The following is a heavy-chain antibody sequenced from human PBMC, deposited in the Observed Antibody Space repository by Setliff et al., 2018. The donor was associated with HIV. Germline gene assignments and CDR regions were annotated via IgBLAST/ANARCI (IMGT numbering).Heavy chain of an antibody. V-gene: IGHV3-20*04. Sequence: GGSLRLSCAASGFTFDDYGMSWVRQAPGKGLEWVSGINWNGGSTGYADSVKGRFTISRDNAKNSLYLQMNKLRVEDTAVYYCARVAHHTVVVTAIRQAPRPNAFDMWGQGTTVTVSS. CDR1: GFTFDDYG. D-gene: IGHD2-21*02. CDR3: ARVAHHTVVVTAIRQAPRPNAFDM. CDR2: INWNGGST. J-gene: IGHJ3*02.